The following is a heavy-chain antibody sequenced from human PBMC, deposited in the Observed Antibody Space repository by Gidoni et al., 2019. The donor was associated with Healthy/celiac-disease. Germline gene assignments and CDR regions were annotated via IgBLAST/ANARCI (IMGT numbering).Heavy chain of an antibody. Sequence: EVQLLESGGGLLQPGGSLRLSCAASGFPFSSYAMSWVRQAPGKGLEWVSVIRGSGGSTYYADSVKGRFTISRDNSENTLYLQMNSLRAEDTAVYYCAKDRAFGVVNPVDFWGQGTLVTVS. CDR3: AKDRAFGVVNPVDF. D-gene: IGHD3-3*01. V-gene: IGHV3-23*01. CDR1: GFPFSSYA. CDR2: IRGSGGST. J-gene: IGHJ4*02.